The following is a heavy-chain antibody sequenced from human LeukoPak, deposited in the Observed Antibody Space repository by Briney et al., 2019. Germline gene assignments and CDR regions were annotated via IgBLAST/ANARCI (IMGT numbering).Heavy chain of an antibody. D-gene: IGHD4-17*01. CDR3: ARHLYGGRTTPHTSLGYYYYGMDV. V-gene: IGHV4-39*01. CDR2: IYYSGSP. Sequence: SETLSLTCTVSGGSISSSSYYWGWIRQPPGKGLEWIGSIYYSGSPYYNPSLKSRVTISLHTSKNQFSLQLTSVTAADTAVYYCARHLYGGRTTPHTSLGYYYYGMDVWGQGTTVTVSS. J-gene: IGHJ6*02. CDR1: GGSISSSSYY.